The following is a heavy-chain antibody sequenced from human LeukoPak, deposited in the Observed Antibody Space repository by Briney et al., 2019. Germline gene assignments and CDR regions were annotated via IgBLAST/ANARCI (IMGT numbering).Heavy chain of an antibody. D-gene: IGHD6-19*01. J-gene: IGHJ4*02. CDR1: GFTSSSYA. Sequence: GGSLRLSCAASGFTSSSYAMHWVRQAPGKGLEWVAVTSYDGSNKYYADSVKGRFTISRDNSKNTLYLQMNSLRAEDTAVYYCARDRRYRAVAGTYDYWGQGTLVTVSS. CDR2: TSYDGSNK. V-gene: IGHV3-30*04. CDR3: ARDRRYRAVAGTYDY.